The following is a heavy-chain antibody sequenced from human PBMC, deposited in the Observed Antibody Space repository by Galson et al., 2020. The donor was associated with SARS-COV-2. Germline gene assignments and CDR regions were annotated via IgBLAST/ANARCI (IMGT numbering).Heavy chain of an antibody. CDR2: INYNSGSI. Sequence: GESLKISCAASGFTFPSYAMSWVRQSPGKGLEWVSGINYNSGSIGYADSVKGRVTISRDNAKNFLYLQMDSLRAEDTAFYHCVRGDADIVTGYYTAGGFDPWGREPWSPSPQ. CDR1: GFTFPSYA. J-gene: IGHJ5*02. CDR3: VRGDADIVTGYYTAGGFDP. V-gene: IGHV3-20*01. D-gene: IGHD3-9*01.